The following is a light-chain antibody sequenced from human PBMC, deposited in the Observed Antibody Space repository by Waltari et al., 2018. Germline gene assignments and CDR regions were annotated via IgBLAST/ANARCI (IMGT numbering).Light chain of an antibody. J-gene: IGKJ1*01. CDR3: QQYYSTPWT. CDR1: QSVLYSYNKKKY. CDR2: WAS. Sequence: DIVMTQSPDPLDVSLGERATINCKYSQSVLYSYNKKKYLAWYQQKAGQPPKLLIYWASTRESGVPDRFTGSGYGTDFTLTISSLQAEDVAVYYCQQYYSTPWTFGQGTKVEIK. V-gene: IGKV4-1*01.